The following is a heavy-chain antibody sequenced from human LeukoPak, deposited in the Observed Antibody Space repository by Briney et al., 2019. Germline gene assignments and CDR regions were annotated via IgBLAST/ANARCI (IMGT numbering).Heavy chain of an antibody. V-gene: IGHV4-61*02. CDR3: AGFSCYYYGMDV. CDR2: IYTSGST. D-gene: IGHD5-18*01. CDR1: GGSISSGSYY. J-gene: IGHJ6*02. Sequence: PSETLSLTCTVSGGSISSGSYYWSWIRQPAGKGLEWIGRIYTSGSTNYNPSLKSRVTISVDTSKNQFSLKLSSVTVADTAVYYCAGFSCYYYGMDVWGQGTTVTVSS.